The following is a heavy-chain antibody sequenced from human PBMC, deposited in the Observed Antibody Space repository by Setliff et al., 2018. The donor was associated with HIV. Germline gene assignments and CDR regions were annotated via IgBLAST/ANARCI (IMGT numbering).Heavy chain of an antibody. V-gene: IGHV1-2*02. D-gene: IGHD4-17*01. CDR1: GYTFIGDY. Sequence: ASVKVSCKASGYTFIGDYMHWVRQAPGQGLEWMGWINPNSGGTNFAQKFQGRVTMTRDTSISTAYMELSRLRSDDTAVYYCARGGLTTGAFDIWGQGTMVTVSS. J-gene: IGHJ3*02. CDR2: INPNSGGT. CDR3: ARGGLTTGAFDI.